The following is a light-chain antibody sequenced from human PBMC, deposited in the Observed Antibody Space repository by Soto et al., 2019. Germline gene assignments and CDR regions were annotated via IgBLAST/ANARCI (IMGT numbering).Light chain of an antibody. CDR1: NIGGEF. Sequence: SSELTQPPSVSVAPGQTARITCEGNNIGGEFVHWYQQKPGQAPVMVVYDDTGRPSGIPERISGSKPGDTATLTISRVEAGDEADYYCQVWDRSRHHVVLGGGTKVTVL. CDR2: DDT. J-gene: IGLJ3*02. CDR3: QVWDRSRHHVV. V-gene: IGLV3-21*02.